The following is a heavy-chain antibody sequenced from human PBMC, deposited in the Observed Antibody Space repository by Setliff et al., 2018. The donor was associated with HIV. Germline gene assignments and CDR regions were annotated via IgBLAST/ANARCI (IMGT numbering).Heavy chain of an antibody. CDR3: ARGDGYRANDAYYDTGMDV. CDR1: GGSINRGNYY. D-gene: IGHD5-12*01. J-gene: IGHJ6*02. Sequence: SETLSLTCSVSGGSINRGNYYWTWIRQSAGKGLEWIGHIHITGNTDYNPSLKSRVTISLDTARNQFSLELTSVTATDTAVYYCARGDGYRANDAYYDTGMDVWGQGITVTSP. CDR2: IHITGNT. V-gene: IGHV4-61*09.